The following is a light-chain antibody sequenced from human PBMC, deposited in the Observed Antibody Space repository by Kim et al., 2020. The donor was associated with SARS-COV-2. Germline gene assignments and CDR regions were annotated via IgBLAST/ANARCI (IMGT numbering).Light chain of an antibody. CDR3: CSYAGSSTWV. CDR1: SSDVGSYNL. J-gene: IGLJ3*02. CDR2: EVR. V-gene: IGLV2-23*02. Sequence: GQATTVSCTGTSSDVGSYNLVSWYQQHPGKAPKLMIYEVRKRPSGVSNRFSGSKSGNTSSLTISGLQAEDEADYYCCSYAGSSTWVFGGGTQLTVL.